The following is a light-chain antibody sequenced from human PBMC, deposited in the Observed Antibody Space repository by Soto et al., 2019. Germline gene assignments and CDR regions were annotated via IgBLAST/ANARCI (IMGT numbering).Light chain of an antibody. CDR1: QSITTW. J-gene: IGKJ1*01. CDR2: DVS. V-gene: IGKV1-5*01. Sequence: DMRMTQSPSSLSASVGDTVTIXXRASQSITTWLAWYQQRPGKAPKLXXYDVSSLQSGVPSRFSGSGSGTEFTLTISSLQPDDFATYYCQHYKMYSPWTFGQGTKVDIK. CDR3: QHYKMYSPWT.